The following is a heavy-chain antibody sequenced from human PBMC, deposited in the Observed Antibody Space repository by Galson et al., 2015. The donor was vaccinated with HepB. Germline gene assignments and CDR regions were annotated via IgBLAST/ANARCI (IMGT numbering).Heavy chain of an antibody. CDR2: ISSSSSYI. D-gene: IGHD4-17*01. CDR3: ASYDYGDYVVDY. Sequence: SLRLSCAASGFTFSNYAMNWVRQAPGKGLEWVSSISSSSSYIYYADSVKGRFTISRDNAKNSLYLQMNSLRVDDTAVYYCASYDYGDYVVDYWGQGTLVTVSS. J-gene: IGHJ4*02. CDR1: GFTFSNYA. V-gene: IGHV3-21*01.